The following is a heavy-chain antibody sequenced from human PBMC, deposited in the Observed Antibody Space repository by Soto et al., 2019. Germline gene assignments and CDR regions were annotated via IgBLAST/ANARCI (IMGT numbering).Heavy chain of an antibody. Sequence: EVQLVESGGGLVQPGRSLRLSCAASGFTFDDYAMHWVRQAPGKGLEWVSGISWNSGSIGYADSVKGRFTISRDNAKNSLYLQMNSLRAEDTALYYCAKDPGEMAAAGSSWGQGTLVTVSS. V-gene: IGHV3-9*01. CDR1: GFTFDDYA. J-gene: IGHJ5*02. D-gene: IGHD6-13*01. CDR3: AKDPGEMAAAGSS. CDR2: ISWNSGSI.